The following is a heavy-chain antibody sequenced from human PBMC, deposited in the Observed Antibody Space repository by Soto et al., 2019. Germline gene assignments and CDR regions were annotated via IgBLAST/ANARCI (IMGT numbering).Heavy chain of an antibody. D-gene: IGHD1-1*01. CDR2: VHHSGSL. CDR3: ARQERFANWFDP. CDR1: DGSIISTSHY. Sequence: QLQLQESGPGLLKPSETLSLSCTVSDGSIISTSHYWAWIRQPPGKGPEWIGNVHHSGSLNYNPSLMNRVTISVDTSRSQFSLKLSYVTAADTAVYYCARQERFANWFDPWGQGTLVSVSS. V-gene: IGHV4-39*01. J-gene: IGHJ5*02.